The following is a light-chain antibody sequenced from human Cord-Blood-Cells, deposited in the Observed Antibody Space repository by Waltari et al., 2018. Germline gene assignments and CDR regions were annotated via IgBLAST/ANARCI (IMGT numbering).Light chain of an antibody. J-gene: IGKJ2*01. Sequence: DIVMTQSPDSLAVSLGESATINCKPSQSVLYSSNNKNYLAWYQQKPGQPPKLLIYWASTRESGVPDRFSGSGSGTDFTLSISSLQAEDVAVYDCQQYYSTPYTVGQGTKLEIK. CDR3: QQYYSTPYT. V-gene: IGKV4-1*01. CDR2: WAS. CDR1: QSVLYSSNNKNY.